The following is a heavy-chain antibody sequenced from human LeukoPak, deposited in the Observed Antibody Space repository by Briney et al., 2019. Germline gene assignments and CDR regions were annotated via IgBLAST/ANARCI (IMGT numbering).Heavy chain of an antibody. D-gene: IGHD1-26*01. V-gene: IGHV3-30-3*01. CDR2: ISYDGSNK. Sequence: PGGSLRLSCAASGFTFSSYAMHWVRQAPGKGLEWVAVISYDGSNKYYADSVKGRLTISRDNSKNTLYLQMNSLRAEDTAVYYCARDSPPGSYYFDYWGQGTLVTVSS. CDR1: GFTFSSYA. J-gene: IGHJ4*02. CDR3: ARDSPPGSYYFDY.